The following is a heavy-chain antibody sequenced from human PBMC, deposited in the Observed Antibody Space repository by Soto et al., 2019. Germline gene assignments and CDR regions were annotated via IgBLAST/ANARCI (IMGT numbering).Heavy chain of an antibody. J-gene: IGHJ6*02. CDR1: GGSISSGDYY. V-gene: IGHV4-30-4*02. D-gene: IGHD3-10*01. CDR3: ARAPFGRGSYYYYGMDV. Sequence: SDTLSLTCTVSGGSISSGDYYWSWIRHPPGKGLEWIGYIYYSGSTYYNPSLKSRVTISVDTSKNQFSLKLSSVTAADTAVYYCARAPFGRGSYYYYGMDVWGQGTTVT. CDR2: IYYSGST.